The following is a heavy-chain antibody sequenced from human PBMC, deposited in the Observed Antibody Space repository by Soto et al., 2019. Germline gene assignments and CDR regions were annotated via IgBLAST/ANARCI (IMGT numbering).Heavy chain of an antibody. CDR1: GFTFSSYG. J-gene: IGHJ6*02. Sequence: PGGSMRLSCAASGFTFSSYGMHWVRQAQGKGLEWVAVISYDGSNKYYADSVKGRFTISRDNSKNTLYLQRNSLRAEDTAVYYFAKDATYYDFWSGYYEPPDNWYYYCMDVWGQGTTVTVSS. CDR3: AKDATYYDFWSGYYEPPDNWYYYCMDV. D-gene: IGHD3-3*01. CDR2: ISYDGSNK. V-gene: IGHV3-30*18.